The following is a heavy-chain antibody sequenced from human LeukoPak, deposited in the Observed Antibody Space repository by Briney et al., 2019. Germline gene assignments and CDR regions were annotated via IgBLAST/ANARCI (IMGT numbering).Heavy chain of an antibody. J-gene: IGHJ4*02. Sequence: GGSLRLSCAASGFTFSSYWMAWVRQAPGKGLEWVANIKGDESARHQADSVKGRFTTSRDNTRNSLYLQTTNLRGDDTAVYYCARDVVGGLDYWGQGTLVTVSS. CDR2: IKGDESAR. D-gene: IGHD3-10*01. CDR1: GFTFSSYW. V-gene: IGHV3-7*01. CDR3: ARDVVGGLDY.